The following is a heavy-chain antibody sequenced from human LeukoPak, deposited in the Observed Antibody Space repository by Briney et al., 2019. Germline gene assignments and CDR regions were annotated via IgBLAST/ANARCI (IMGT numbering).Heavy chain of an antibody. D-gene: IGHD2-21*02. J-gene: IGHJ4*02. CDR1: GFTFGDYA. Sequence: GGSLRLSCTASGFTFGDYAMDWVRQAPGKGLEWVGFIRSKAYGGTTEYAASVKGRFTISRDDSKSIAYLQMNSLKTEDTAVYYCSRESAEATAEFDYWGQGTPVTLSS. V-gene: IGHV3-49*04. CDR2: IRSKAYGGTT. CDR3: SRESAEATAEFDY.